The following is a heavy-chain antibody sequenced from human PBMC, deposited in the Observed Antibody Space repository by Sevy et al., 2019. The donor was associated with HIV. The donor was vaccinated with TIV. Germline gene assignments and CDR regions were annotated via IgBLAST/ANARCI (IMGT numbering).Heavy chain of an antibody. CDR1: GFTFSSYS. D-gene: IGHD6-19*01. Sequence: GGSLRLSCAASGFTFSSYSMNWVRQAPGKGLEWVSSISSSSSYIYYTDSVKGRFTISRDNAKNSLYLQMNSLRAEDTAVYYCARDMNPIAVAGTSWFDPWGQRTLVTVSS. V-gene: IGHV3-21*01. CDR3: ARDMNPIAVAGTSWFDP. J-gene: IGHJ5*02. CDR2: ISSSSSYI.